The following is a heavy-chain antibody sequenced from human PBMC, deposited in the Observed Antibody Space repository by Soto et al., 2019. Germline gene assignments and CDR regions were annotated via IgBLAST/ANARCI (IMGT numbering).Heavy chain of an antibody. D-gene: IGHD1-1*01. CDR2: ISYDGSNK. J-gene: IGHJ4*02. CDR3: ARDLGNWNRFDY. V-gene: IGHV3-30-3*01. Sequence: GGSLRLSCAASGFTFSSYAMHWVRQAPGKGLEWVAVISYDGSNKYYADSVKGRFTISRDNSKNTLYLQMNSLRAEDTAVYYCARDLGNWNRFDYWGQGTLVTVSS. CDR1: GFTFSSYA.